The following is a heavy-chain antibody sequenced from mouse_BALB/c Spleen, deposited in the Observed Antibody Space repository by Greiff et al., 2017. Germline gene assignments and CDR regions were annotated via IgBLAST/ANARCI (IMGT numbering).Heavy chain of an antibody. Sequence: EVKLMESGGGLVQPGGSRKLSCAASGFTFSSFGMHWVRQAPEQGLEWVAYISSGSSTIYYADTVKGRFTISSDNPKNTLFLQMTSLRSEDTAMYYCARSDYGYDYAMDYWGQGTSVTVSS. CDR1: GFTFSSFG. CDR2: ISSGSSTI. J-gene: IGHJ4*01. CDR3: ARSDYGYDYAMDY. V-gene: IGHV5-17*02. D-gene: IGHD2-2*01.